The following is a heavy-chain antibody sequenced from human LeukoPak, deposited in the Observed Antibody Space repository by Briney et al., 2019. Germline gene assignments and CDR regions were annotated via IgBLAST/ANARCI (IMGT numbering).Heavy chain of an antibody. J-gene: IGHJ5*02. V-gene: IGHV4-39*07. CDR3: ARGRRSTEAPLKNWFDP. Sequence: SETLSLTCTVSGGSISSSSYYWGWIRQPPGKGLEWIGSIYYSGSTYYNPSLKSRVTISVDTSKNQFSLKLSSVTAADTAVYYCARGRRSTEAPLKNWFDPWGQGTLVTVSS. CDR2: IYYSGST. CDR1: GGSISSSSYY.